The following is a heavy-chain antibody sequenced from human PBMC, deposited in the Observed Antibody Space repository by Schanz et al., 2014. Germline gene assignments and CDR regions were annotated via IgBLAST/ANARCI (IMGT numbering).Heavy chain of an antibody. CDR3: AKEKEEVAADGSFFDY. V-gene: IGHV3-33*06. CDR1: GFTFSSYG. J-gene: IGHJ4*02. Sequence: QVQLVESGGGVVQPGRSLRLSCAASGFTFSSYGMHWVRQAPGKGLEWVAIIWYDGSNKYYADSVKGRFTISRDNSKNTLFLQMSSLRAEDTAVYYCAKEKEEVAADGSFFDYWGQGTLXTVSS. D-gene: IGHD6-13*01. CDR2: IWYDGSNK.